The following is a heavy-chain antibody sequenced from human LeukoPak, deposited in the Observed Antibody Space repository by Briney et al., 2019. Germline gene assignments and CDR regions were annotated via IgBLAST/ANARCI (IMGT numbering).Heavy chain of an antibody. V-gene: IGHV4-39*01. CDR3: ARLLGYCSGGSCYAAYYGMDV. CDR1: GGPISSSSYY. CDR2: IYYSGST. J-gene: IGHJ6*02. D-gene: IGHD2-15*01. Sequence: SVTLSLTCTVSGGPISSSSYYWGCIRQPPGKGLEWIGSIYYSGSTYYNPSLKSRVTISVDTSKNQFSLKLSSVTAADTAVYYCARLLGYCSGGSCYAAYYGMDVWGQGTTVTVSS.